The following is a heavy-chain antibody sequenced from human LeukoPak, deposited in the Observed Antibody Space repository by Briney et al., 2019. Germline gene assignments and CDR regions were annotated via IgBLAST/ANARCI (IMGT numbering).Heavy chain of an antibody. D-gene: IGHD2-2*01. V-gene: IGHV3-7*01. CDR2: IKQDGSDK. CDR1: GFTVSSNY. J-gene: IGHJ4*02. Sequence: GGSLRLSCAASGFTVSSNYMSWVRQAPGKGLEWVANIKQDGSDKYYVDSVKGRFTISRDNAKNSLYLQMNSLRAEDTAVYYCARRIVVPAAMPDWGQGTLVTVSS. CDR3: ARRIVVPAAMPD.